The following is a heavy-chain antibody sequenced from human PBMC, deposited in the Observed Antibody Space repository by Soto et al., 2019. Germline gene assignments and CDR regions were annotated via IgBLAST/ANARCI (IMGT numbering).Heavy chain of an antibody. CDR1: GYSFTSYW. CDR3: ARSRSYYGSGSFYNTYYFGMDV. V-gene: IGHV5-51*01. Sequence: PGESLKISCKGSGYSFTSYWINWVRQMPGKGLEWMGIISPGNSDTRYSPSFQGQVTISADKSINTAYLQWSSLKASDTAMYYCARSRSYYGSGSFYNTYYFGMDVWGQGTTVTVSS. J-gene: IGHJ6*02. D-gene: IGHD3-10*01. CDR2: ISPGNSDT.